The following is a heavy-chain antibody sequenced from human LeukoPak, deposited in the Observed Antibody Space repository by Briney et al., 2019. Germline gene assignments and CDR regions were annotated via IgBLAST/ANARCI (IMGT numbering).Heavy chain of an antibody. J-gene: IGHJ4*02. CDR2: INHSGST. CDR1: GGSFSGYY. D-gene: IGHD3-10*01. Sequence: SETLSLTCAVYGGSFSGYYWSWIRQPPGKGLEWIGEINHSGSTNYNPSLKSRVTISVDTSKNQFSLKLSSVTAADTAVYYCARGRYYYGSGSYYPLWGQGTLVTVSS. V-gene: IGHV4-34*01. CDR3: ARGRYYYGSGSYYPL.